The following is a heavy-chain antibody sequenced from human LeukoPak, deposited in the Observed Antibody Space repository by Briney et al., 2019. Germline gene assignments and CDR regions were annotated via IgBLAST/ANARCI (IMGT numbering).Heavy chain of an antibody. CDR2: ISSSDNTI. D-gene: IGHD2-15*01. J-gene: IGHJ5*02. CDR3: ARISGGNYNWFDP. V-gene: IGHV3-48*01. Sequence: GGSLRLSCAASGFAFSDYSMNWVRQAPGKGLEWVSYISSSDNTIHYADSVKGRFTISRDNAKNSLYLQMNSLRVEDTAVYYCARISGGNYNWFDPWGQGTLVTVSS. CDR1: GFAFSDYS.